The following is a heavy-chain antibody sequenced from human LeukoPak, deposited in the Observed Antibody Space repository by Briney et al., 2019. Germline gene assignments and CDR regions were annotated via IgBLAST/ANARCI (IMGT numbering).Heavy chain of an antibody. CDR1: GGSISSYY. J-gene: IGHJ6*02. V-gene: IGHV4-59*01. CDR2: SYYSGST. CDR3: AREAEDSYYYYGMDV. Sequence: SETLSLTCTVSGGSISSYYWSWIRQSPGKGLKWIGDSYYSGSTNYNPSLQSRVTISVDTSKNQFSLKLSSVTAADTAVYYCAREAEDSYYYYGMDVWGQGTTVTVSS.